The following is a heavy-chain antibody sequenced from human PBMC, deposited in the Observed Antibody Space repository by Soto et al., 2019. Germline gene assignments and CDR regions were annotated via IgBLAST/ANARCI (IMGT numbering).Heavy chain of an antibody. CDR2: INPSGGST. Sequence: ASVKVSCKASGYTFTSYYMHWVRQAPGQGLEWMGIINPSGGSTSYAQKFQGRVTMTRDTSTSTVYMELSSLRSEDTAVYYCARDPRSRPYIAVERLVPLLAEYFQHWGQGTLVTVSS. CDR3: ARDPRSRPYIAVERLVPLLAEYFQH. V-gene: IGHV1-46*03. D-gene: IGHD6-19*01. J-gene: IGHJ1*01. CDR1: GYTFTSYY.